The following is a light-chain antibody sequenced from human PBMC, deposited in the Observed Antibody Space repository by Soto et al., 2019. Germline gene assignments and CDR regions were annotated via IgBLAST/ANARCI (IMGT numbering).Light chain of an antibody. CDR1: STDFENYNL. CDR2: EGT. V-gene: IGLV2-23*01. CDR3: SSYAGSSARVV. Sequence: QSALTQPASVSGSPGQSITLSCTRSSTDFENYNLVSWYQHCPDKAPKLIIYEGTKRPSEISDRFSGSESDTTASLIISGLQPEDEADYYCSSYAGSSARVVFGGGTKLTVL. J-gene: IGLJ2*01.